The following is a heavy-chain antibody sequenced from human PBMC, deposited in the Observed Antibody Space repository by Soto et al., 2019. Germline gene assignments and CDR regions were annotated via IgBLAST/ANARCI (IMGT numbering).Heavy chain of an antibody. V-gene: IGHV4-39*07. D-gene: IGHD3-3*01. CDR1: GASISSSGYY. J-gene: IGHJ4*02. Sequence: PSETLSLTCTVSGASISSSGYYWGWIRQPPGKGLEWIGEIYHSGSTNYNPSLKSRVAISVDKSKNQFSLKLSSVTAADTAVYYCARGVLEGFWDYWGQGTLVTVSS. CDR3: ARGVLEGFWDY. CDR2: IYHSGST.